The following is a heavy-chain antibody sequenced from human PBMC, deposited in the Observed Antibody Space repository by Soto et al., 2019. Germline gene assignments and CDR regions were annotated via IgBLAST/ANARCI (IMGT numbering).Heavy chain of an antibody. Sequence: SETLSLTCAVSGGSISSSNWWSWVRQPPGKGLEWIGEIYHSGSTNYNPSLKSRVTISVDKSKNQFSLKLSSVTAADTAVYYCARLGEDVVVPAASRNNWFDPWGQGSLVTVSS. D-gene: IGHD2-2*01. J-gene: IGHJ5*02. CDR2: IYHSGST. CDR1: GGSISSSNW. V-gene: IGHV4-4*02. CDR3: ARLGEDVVVPAASRNNWFDP.